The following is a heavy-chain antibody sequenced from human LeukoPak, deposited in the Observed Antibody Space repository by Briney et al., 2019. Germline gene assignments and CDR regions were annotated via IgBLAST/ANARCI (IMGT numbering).Heavy chain of an antibody. CDR1: GGSFSGYY. CDR2: ISHSGGT. J-gene: IGHJ3*02. D-gene: IGHD5-18*01. CDR3: AAIQKGGGDAFDI. V-gene: IGHV4-34*01. Sequence: SETLSLTCAVYGGSFSGYYWSWIRQPPGKGLEWIGEISHSGGTKYNPSLKSRVTISLDTSKNQFSLKLSSVTAADTAVYYCAAIQKGGGDAFDIWGQGTMVTVSS.